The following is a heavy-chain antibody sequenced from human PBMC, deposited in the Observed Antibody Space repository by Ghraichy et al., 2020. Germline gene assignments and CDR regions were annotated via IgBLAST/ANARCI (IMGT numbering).Heavy chain of an antibody. CDR3: AREAGDILTGYYIGHYNINFDY. CDR2: ISSISSYT. D-gene: IGHD3-9*01. Sequence: SCAASGFTFSDYYMSWIRQAPGKGLEWVSYISSISSYTNYADSVKGRFTISRDNAKNSLYLQMNSLRAEDTAVYYCAREAGDILTGYYIGHYNINFDYWGQGTLVTVSS. V-gene: IGHV3-11*06. CDR1: GFTFSDYY. J-gene: IGHJ4*02.